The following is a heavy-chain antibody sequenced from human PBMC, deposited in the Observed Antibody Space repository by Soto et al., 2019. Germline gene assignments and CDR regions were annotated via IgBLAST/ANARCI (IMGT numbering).Heavy chain of an antibody. J-gene: IGHJ4*02. D-gene: IGHD7-27*01. CDR1: GGSISSYY. Sequence: SETLSLTCTVSGGSISSYYWSWIRQPPGKGLEWIGYIYYSGSTSYNPSLKSRVTMSVDTSKNQFSLKLSSVTAAVTAVYYCARVRKEAAHWGFDSSGQGTLVTVSS. V-gene: IGHV4-59*01. CDR2: IYYSGST. CDR3: ARVRKEAAHWGFDS.